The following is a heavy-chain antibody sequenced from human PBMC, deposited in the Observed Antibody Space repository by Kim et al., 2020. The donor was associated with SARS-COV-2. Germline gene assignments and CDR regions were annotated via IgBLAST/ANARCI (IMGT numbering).Heavy chain of an antibody. J-gene: IGHJ4*02. CDR3: ARGGGFLIDY. D-gene: IGHD3-10*01. CDR1: GFSFSNCW. CDR2: IKDDGTEK. Sequence: GGSLRLSCVASGFSFSNCWMNWVRQAPGKGLEWVAIIKDDGTEKYYVDSVKGRFTVSRDNAKGTLYLQMNSLRVEDTAVYYCARGGGFLIDYWGQGTLVTVSS. V-gene: IGHV3-7*01.